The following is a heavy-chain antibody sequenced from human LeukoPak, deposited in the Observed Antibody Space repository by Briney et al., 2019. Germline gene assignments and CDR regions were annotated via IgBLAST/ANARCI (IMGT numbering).Heavy chain of an antibody. CDR1: GFTFSSYA. J-gene: IGHJ4*02. CDR3: VTTVATVLDY. CDR2: INSDGSST. V-gene: IGHV3-74*03. D-gene: IGHD4-23*01. Sequence: GGSLRLSCAASGFTFSSYAMSWVRQAPGKGLVWVSRINSDGSSTTYADSVKGRFTISRDNAKNTLYLQVNSRRAEDTAVYYCVTTVATVLDYCGQGILVTVSS.